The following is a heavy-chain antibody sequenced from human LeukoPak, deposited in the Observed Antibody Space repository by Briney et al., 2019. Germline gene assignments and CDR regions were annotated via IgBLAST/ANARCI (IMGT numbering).Heavy chain of an antibody. CDR3: ATPQRGYDFWVY. D-gene: IGHD3-3*01. Sequence: GGSLRLSCAASGFTFSSYSMNWVRQAPGKGLEWVSSISSSSSYIYYADSVKGRFTISRDNAKNTLYLQMNSLRAEDTAVYYCATPQRGYDFWVYWGQGTLVTVSS. J-gene: IGHJ4*02. CDR2: ISSSSSYI. CDR1: GFTFSSYS. V-gene: IGHV3-21*04.